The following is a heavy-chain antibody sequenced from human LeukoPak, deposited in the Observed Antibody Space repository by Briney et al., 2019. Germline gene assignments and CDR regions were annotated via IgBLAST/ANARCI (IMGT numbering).Heavy chain of an antibody. CDR3: ALQLLDPIDY. V-gene: IGHV3-48*04. Sequence: PGGSLRLSCAASGFTFSSYSMNWVRQAPGKGLEWVSYISSSSSTIYYADSVKGRFTISRDNAKNSLYLQMNSLRAEDTAVYYCALQLLDPIDYWGQGTLVTVSS. CDR1: GFTFSSYS. D-gene: IGHD5-18*01. CDR2: ISSSSSTI. J-gene: IGHJ4*02.